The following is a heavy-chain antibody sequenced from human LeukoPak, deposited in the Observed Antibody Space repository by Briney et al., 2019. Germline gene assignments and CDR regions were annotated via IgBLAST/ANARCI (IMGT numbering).Heavy chain of an antibody. V-gene: IGHV5-51*01. CDR3: ARLRSGGRLYYYGMDV. J-gene: IGHJ6*02. CDR1: GYSFTSYW. Sequence: GESLKISCKGSGYSFTSYWIGWVRQMPGKGLEWMGIIYHGDSDTRYSPSFQGQVTISADKSISTAYLQWSSLKASDTAMYYCARLRSGGRLYYYGMDVWGQGTTVTVSS. D-gene: IGHD2-15*01. CDR2: IYHGDSDT.